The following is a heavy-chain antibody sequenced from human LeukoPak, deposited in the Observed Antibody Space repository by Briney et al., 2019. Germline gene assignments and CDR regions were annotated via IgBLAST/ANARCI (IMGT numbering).Heavy chain of an antibody. J-gene: IGHJ4*02. CDR1: GFTFSSYW. CDR2: INSDGSST. Sequence: PGGSLRLSCAASGFTFSSYWMHWVRQAPGKGLVWVSRINSDGSSTSYADSVKGRFTISRDNAKNTLYLQMNSLRAEDTAVYYCAPLGYCSGGSCYNWGQGTLVTVSS. V-gene: IGHV3-74*01. CDR3: APLGYCSGGSCYN. D-gene: IGHD2-15*01.